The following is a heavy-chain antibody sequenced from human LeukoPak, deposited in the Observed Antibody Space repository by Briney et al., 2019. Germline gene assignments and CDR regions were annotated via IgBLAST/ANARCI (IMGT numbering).Heavy chain of an antibody. CDR1: GYTFTSYG. CDR3: ARVPHPERPDY. CDR2: IIPIFGTA. J-gene: IGHJ4*02. Sequence: GASVKVSCKASGYTFTSYGISWVRQAPGQGLEWMGGIIPIFGTANYAQKFQGRVTITADKSTSTAYMELSSLRSEDTAVYYCARVPHPERPDYWGQGTLVTVSS. V-gene: IGHV1-69*06.